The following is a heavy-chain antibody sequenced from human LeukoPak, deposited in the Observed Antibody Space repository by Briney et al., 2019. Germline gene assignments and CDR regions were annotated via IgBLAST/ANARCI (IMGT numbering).Heavy chain of an antibody. CDR1: GYSFTSYW. J-gene: IGHJ3*02. V-gene: IGHV5-51*01. CDR2: IYPSDSDT. D-gene: IGHD6-19*01. Sequence: GESLKISCKGSGYSFTSYWIGWVRQMPGKGLEWMGIIYPSDSDTRYSPSFQGQVTISADKSISTAYLQWSSLKASDTAMYYCARHPPSDSSGWYEGDAFDIWGQGTMVTVSS. CDR3: ARHPPSDSSGWYEGDAFDI.